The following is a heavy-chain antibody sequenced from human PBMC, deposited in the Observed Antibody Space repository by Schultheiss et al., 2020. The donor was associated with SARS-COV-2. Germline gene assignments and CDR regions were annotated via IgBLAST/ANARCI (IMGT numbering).Heavy chain of an antibody. J-gene: IGHJ4*02. CDR2: INSDGSST. CDR1: GFTFSSYW. V-gene: IGHV3-74*01. Sequence: GGSLRLSCAASGFTFSSYWMHWVRQAPGKGLVWVSRINSDGSSTSYADSVKGRFTISRDNAKNTLFLQMNSLRAEDTAVYYCARGYRTSSQFDYWGQGTLVTVSS. D-gene: IGHD6-6*01. CDR3: ARGYRTSSQFDY.